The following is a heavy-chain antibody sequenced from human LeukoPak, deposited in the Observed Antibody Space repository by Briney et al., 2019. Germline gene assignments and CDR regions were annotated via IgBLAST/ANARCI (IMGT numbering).Heavy chain of an antibody. CDR1: GFTFSNAW. V-gene: IGHV3-15*01. Sequence: GGSLRLSCAASGFTFSNAWMSWVRQAPGKGLEWVGRIKSKTDGGTTDYAAPVKGRFTISRDDSKNTLYLQMNSLKTEDTAVYYCTTSRSSTSCYEDYYYYYYMDVWGKGTTVTVSS. CDR2: IKSKTDGGTT. CDR3: TTSRSSTSCYEDYYYYYYMDV. J-gene: IGHJ6*03. D-gene: IGHD2-2*01.